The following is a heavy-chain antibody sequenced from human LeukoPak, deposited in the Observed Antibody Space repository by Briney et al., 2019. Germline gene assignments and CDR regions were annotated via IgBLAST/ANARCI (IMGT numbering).Heavy chain of an antibody. D-gene: IGHD3-16*01. CDR2: ISSSSNYI. CDR3: APGPPYVT. J-gene: IGHJ5*02. CDR1: GFTFSTYS. V-gene: IGHV3-21*01. Sequence: PGGSLRLSCAASGFTFSTYSMNWVRQAPGKGLEWASSISSSSNYIYYADSVKGRITISRDNAKNSLYLQMNSLRAEDTAVYYCAPGPPYVTWGQGTLVTVSS.